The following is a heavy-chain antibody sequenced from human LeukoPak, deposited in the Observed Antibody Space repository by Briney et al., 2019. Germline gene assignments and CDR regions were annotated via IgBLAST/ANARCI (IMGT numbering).Heavy chain of an antibody. CDR1: GFTFSTYA. CDR3: ARGPFMGAFDI. V-gene: IGHV3-23*01. CDR2: ISGSGGTT. D-gene: IGHD3-10*01. Sequence: GGSLRLSCAASGFTFSTYAMSWVRQAPGKGLEWVSAISGSGGTTYNADSVKGRFTISRDNSKNTLYLQMNSLRAEDTAVYYCARGPFMGAFDIWGQGTMVTVSS. J-gene: IGHJ3*02.